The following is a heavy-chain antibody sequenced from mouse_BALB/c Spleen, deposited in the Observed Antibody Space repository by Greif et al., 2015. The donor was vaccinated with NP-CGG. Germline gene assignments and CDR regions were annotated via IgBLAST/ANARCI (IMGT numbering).Heavy chain of an antibody. J-gene: IGHJ4*01. CDR1: GYTFTSYW. V-gene: IGHV1-7*01. CDR3: ARYYCAMDY. Sequence: VKLMESGAELAKPGASVKMSCKASGYTFTSYWMHWVKQRPGQGLEWIGYINPSTGYTEYNQKFKDKATLTADKSSSTAYMQLSSLTSEDSAVYYCARYYCAMDYWGRGTSVTVSS. CDR2: INPSTGYT.